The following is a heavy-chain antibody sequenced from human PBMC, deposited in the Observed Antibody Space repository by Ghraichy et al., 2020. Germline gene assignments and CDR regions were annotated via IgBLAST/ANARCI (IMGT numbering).Heavy chain of an antibody. V-gene: IGHV4-59*01. CDR3: ASADTSAFNWYFDL. Sequence: GSLSLTCTVSGGSISSYYCSWIRQPPGKGLEWIGYIYYSGSTDYNPSLKSRVTLSVDTSKNQFSLKLSSVTAADTAVYYCASADTSAFNWYFDLWGRGTLVTVSS. J-gene: IGHJ2*01. CDR2: IYYSGST. D-gene: IGHD3-22*01. CDR1: GGSISSYY.